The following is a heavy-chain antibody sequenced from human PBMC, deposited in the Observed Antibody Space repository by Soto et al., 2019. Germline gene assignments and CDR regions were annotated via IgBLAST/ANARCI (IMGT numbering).Heavy chain of an antibody. J-gene: IGHJ6*02. CDR3: ARDRKDDYGAYSSYDYYGMDV. CDR2: IYYSGST. CDR1: GGSISSGGYY. D-gene: IGHD4-17*01. Sequence: QVQLQESGPGLVKPSQTLSLTCTVSGGSISSGGYYWSWIRQHPGKGLEWIGYIYYSGSTYYNPSLKSRVTISVDTSKNQCSLKLSSVTAADTAVYYCARDRKDDYGAYSSYDYYGMDVWGQGTTVTVSS. V-gene: IGHV4-31*03.